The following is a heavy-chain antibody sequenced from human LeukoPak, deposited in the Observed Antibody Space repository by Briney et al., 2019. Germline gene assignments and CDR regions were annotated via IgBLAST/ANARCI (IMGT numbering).Heavy chain of an antibody. V-gene: IGHV4-38-2*02. J-gene: IGHJ3*02. CDR1: GYSISSGYY. D-gene: IGHD2-21*02. CDR2: IYHSGST. Sequence: PSETLSLTCTVSGYSISSGYYWGWIRQPPGKGLEWIGSIYHSGSTYYNPSLKSRVTISVDTSKNQFSLKLSSVTAADTAVYYCASKPQNCGGDCPQDAFDIWGQGTMVTVSS. CDR3: ASKPQNCGGDCPQDAFDI.